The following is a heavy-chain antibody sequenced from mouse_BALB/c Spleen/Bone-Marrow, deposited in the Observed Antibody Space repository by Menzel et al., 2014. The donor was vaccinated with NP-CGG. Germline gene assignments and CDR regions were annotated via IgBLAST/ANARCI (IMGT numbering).Heavy chain of an antibody. V-gene: IGHV1S56*01. Sequence: QVQLQQSGPELVKPGASVRISCKASGYTFTSYYIHWVKQRPGQGLEWIGRIYPGNVNAKYNEKFKGKATLTADKSSSTAYMQLSSLTSEDSAVYFCARWGTTVVDAMDYWGQGTSVTVSS. CDR2: IYPGNVNA. D-gene: IGHD1-1*01. J-gene: IGHJ4*01. CDR3: ARWGTTVVDAMDY. CDR1: GYTFTSYY.